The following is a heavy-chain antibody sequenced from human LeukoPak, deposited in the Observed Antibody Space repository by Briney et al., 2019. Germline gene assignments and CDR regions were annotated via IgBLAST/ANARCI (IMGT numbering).Heavy chain of an antibody. D-gene: IGHD3-22*01. Sequence: TGGSLRLSCAASGFTFSSYGMHWVRQAPGKGLEWVAFIRYDGSNKYYADSVKGRFTISRDNSKNTLYLQMHSLRAEDTAVYYCAKGAPTYYYDSSGYFSFDYWGQGTLVTVSS. J-gene: IGHJ4*02. CDR2: IRYDGSNK. CDR1: GFTFSSYG. CDR3: AKGAPTYYYDSSGYFSFDY. V-gene: IGHV3-30*02.